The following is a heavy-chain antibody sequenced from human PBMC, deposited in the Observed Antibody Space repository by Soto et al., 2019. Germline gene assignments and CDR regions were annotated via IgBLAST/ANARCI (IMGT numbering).Heavy chain of an antibody. Sequence: NPSETLSLTCTVSGGSISSSSYYWGWIRQPPGKGLEWIGSIYYSGSTYYNPSLKSRVTISVDTSKSQFSLNVTSVTAADTAVYFCARGRYCLTGRCFPNWFDSWGQGTLVTVSS. V-gene: IGHV4-39*01. CDR2: IYYSGST. J-gene: IGHJ5*01. CDR3: ARGRYCLTGRCFPNWFDS. D-gene: IGHD2-15*01. CDR1: GGSISSSSYY.